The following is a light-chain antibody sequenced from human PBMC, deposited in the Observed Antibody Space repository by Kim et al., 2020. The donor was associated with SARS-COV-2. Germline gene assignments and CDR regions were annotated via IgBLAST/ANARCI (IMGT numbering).Light chain of an antibody. J-gene: IGKJ5*01. V-gene: IGKV3-11*01. CDR2: DAS. CDR3: QQRYNWPPIT. Sequence: SPGERVTLSCRASQSVFDYLAWYQQKPGQPPRLLIYDASNRATGIPARFSGRGSGTDFTLTISSLEPEDFAVYYCQQRYNWPPITFGQGTRLEIK. CDR1: QSVFDY.